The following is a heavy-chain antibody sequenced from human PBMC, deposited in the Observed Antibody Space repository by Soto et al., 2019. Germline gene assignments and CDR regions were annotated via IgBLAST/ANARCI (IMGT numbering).Heavy chain of an antibody. Sequence: VQLVESGGGVVQPGRSLRLSCAASGFTFSSYGMHWVRQAPGKGLEWVAVISYDGSNKYYADSVKGRFTISRDNSKNTLYLQMNSLRAEDTAVYYCAKVFPGGYWGQGTLVTVSS. D-gene: IGHD3-10*01. J-gene: IGHJ4*02. CDR1: GFTFSSYG. V-gene: IGHV3-30*18. CDR2: ISYDGSNK. CDR3: AKVFPGGY.